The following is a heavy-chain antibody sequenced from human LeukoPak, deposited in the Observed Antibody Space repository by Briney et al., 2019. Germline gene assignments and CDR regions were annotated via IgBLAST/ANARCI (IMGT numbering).Heavy chain of an antibody. V-gene: IGHV3-23*01. J-gene: IGHJ4*02. D-gene: IGHD6-13*01. CDR2: ISGSGGST. CDR3: AKKTYIAAAEGCLDY. CDR1: GFTFSSYA. Sequence: GGSLGLSCAASGFTFSSYAMSWVRQAPGKGLEWISAISGSGGSTYYADSVKGRFTISRDNSKNTLYLQMNSLRAEDTAVYYCAKKTYIAAAEGCLDYWGQGTLVTVSS.